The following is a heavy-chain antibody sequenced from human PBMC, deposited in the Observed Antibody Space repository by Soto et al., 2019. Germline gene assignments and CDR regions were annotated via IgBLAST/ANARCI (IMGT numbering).Heavy chain of an antibody. CDR2: TSAYNGNT. CDR3: ARGVMITFEGVIGDY. J-gene: IGHJ4*02. Sequence: QVQLVQSGAKVKTPGASVKVSCKASGYTFTSYGISWVRQAPGQGLEWMGWTSAYNGNTNYAPKLQGRVTMTTDTSTSRAYREVRSLTSDDTAVYYGARGVMITFEGVIGDYWGQGTLVTVSS. V-gene: IGHV1-18*01. CDR1: GYTFTSYG. D-gene: IGHD3-16*02.